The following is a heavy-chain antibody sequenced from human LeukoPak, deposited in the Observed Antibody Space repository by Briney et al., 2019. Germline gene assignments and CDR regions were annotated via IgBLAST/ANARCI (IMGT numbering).Heavy chain of an antibody. J-gene: IGHJ4*02. CDR1: GFTFSSYG. CDR2: ISYDGSNK. V-gene: IGHV3-30*03. CDR3: ARDGGTYCGGDCYPDSIDY. D-gene: IGHD2-21*02. Sequence: PGGSLRLSCAASGFTFSSYGVHWVRQAPGKGLEWVAVISYDGSNKYYADSVKGRFTISRDNSKNTLYLQMNSLRAEDTAVYYCARDGGTYCGGDCYPDSIDYWGQGTLVTASS.